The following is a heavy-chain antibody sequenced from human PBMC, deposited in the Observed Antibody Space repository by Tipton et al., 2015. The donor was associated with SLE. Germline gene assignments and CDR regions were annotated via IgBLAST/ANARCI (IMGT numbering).Heavy chain of an antibody. Sequence: SLRLSCAASGFTFSSYAMHWVRQAPGKGLEWVAVISYDGSNKYYADSVKGRFTISRDNANKLLYLQMNSLRADDTAVYYCARADYDDQFFFVIWGQGTPVTVSS. CDR1: GFTFSSYA. CDR3: ARADYDDQFFFVI. CDR2: ISYDGSNK. D-gene: IGHD4-17*01. V-gene: IGHV3-30*04. J-gene: IGHJ4*02.